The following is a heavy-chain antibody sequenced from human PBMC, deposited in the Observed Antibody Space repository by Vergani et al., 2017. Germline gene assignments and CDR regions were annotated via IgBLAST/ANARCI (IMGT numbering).Heavy chain of an antibody. J-gene: IGHJ4*02. CDR2: IIPILGIA. CDR1: GGTFSSYT. D-gene: IGHD3-22*01. Sequence: QVQLVQSGAEVKKPGSSVKVSCKASGGTFSSYTISWVRQAPGQGLEWMGKIIPILGIANYAQKFQGRVTITADKSTSTAYMELSSLRSEDTAVYYCAREGDDNSGYYRDYWGQGTLVTVSS. CDR3: AREGDDNSGYYRDY. V-gene: IGHV1-69*08.